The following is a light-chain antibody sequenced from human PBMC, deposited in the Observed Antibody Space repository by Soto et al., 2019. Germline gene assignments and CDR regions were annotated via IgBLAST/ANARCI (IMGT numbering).Light chain of an antibody. J-gene: IGKJ1*01. CDR1: QTVGVR. CDR2: EAS. CDR3: HQRQRWPRT. V-gene: IGKV3-11*01. Sequence: EIVLTQSPATLSSSPGERATLSCRASQTVGVRLARYQHKPGQAPRLLIYEASNRATGIPGRFSGSGSGTDFTLTITSLEPEDFAFYYCHQRQRWPRTFGQGTKVDIK.